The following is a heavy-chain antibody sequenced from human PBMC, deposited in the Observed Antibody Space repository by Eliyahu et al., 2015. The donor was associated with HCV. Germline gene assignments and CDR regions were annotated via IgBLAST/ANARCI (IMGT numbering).Heavy chain of an antibody. J-gene: IGHJ4*02. CDR3: ARDWGSGSYLD. V-gene: IGHV3-33*01. D-gene: IGHD1-26*01. Sequence: QVQLVESGGGVVQPGRSLRLSCAASGFTFSSYGMHWVRQAPGKGLEWVAVIWYDGSNKYYADSVKGRFTIPRDNSKNTLYLQMNSLRAEDTAVYYCARDWGSGSYLDWGQGTLVTVSS. CDR1: GFTFSSYG. CDR2: IWYDGSNK.